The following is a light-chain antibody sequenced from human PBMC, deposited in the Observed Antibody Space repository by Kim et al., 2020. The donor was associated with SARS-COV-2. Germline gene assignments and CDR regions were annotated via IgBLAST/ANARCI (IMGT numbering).Light chain of an antibody. CDR2: GAS. J-gene: IGKJ4*01. CDR1: QSVSSSY. V-gene: IGKV3-20*01. Sequence: EIVLTQSPGTLSLSQGERATLSCRASQSVSSSYLAWYQQKPGQALRLLIYGASSRATGIPDRFSGSGSGTDFTLTISRLEPEDFAVYYCQQYGSSPLTFGGGTKVDIK. CDR3: QQYGSSPLT.